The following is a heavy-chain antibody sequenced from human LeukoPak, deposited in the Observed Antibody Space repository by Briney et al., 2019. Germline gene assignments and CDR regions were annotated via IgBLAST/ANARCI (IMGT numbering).Heavy chain of an antibody. J-gene: IGHJ2*01. CDR1: GGSFSGYY. CDR2: INHSGST. CDR3: ARGLRAATYYYDSSGYPYYWYFDL. Sequence: SETLSLTCAVYGGSFSGYYWSWIRQPPGKGLGWIGEINHSGSTNYNPSLKSRVTISVDTSKNQFSLKLSSVTAADTAVYYCARGLRAATYYYDSSGYPYYWYFDLWGRGTLVTVSS. D-gene: IGHD3-22*01. V-gene: IGHV4-34*01.